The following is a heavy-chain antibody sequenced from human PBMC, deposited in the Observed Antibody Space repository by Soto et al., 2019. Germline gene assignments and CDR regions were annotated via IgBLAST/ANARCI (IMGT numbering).Heavy chain of an antibody. Sequence: EVQLLESGGGLVQPGGSLRLSCAASGFTFSTYAMTWVRQAPGKGLEWVSGISGSAGSTYYADSVKGRFTISRDNSKNTLYLQTTSLRAADTAVYYCAKTAWGRVSAGIDKYYVDYWGKGTRFTVSS. D-gene: IGHD6-13*01. CDR2: ISGSAGST. V-gene: IGHV3-23*01. CDR1: GFTFSTYA. J-gene: IGHJ4*02. CDR3: AKTAWGRVSAGIDKYYVDY.